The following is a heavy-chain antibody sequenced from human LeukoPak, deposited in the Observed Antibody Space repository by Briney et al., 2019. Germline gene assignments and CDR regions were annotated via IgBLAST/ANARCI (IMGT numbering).Heavy chain of an antibody. CDR2: IYPGDSDT. V-gene: IGHV5-51*01. J-gene: IGHJ4*02. D-gene: IGHD3-10*01. CDR1: GYFFTDYW. CDR3: ARVVRGPNYYFDY. Sequence: GESLKISCKGSGYFFTDYWIGWVRQMPGKGLEWMGVIYPGDSDTRYSPSFQGQVTISADKSISTAYLQWRSLKASDTAMYYCARVVRGPNYYFDYWGQGTLVTVSS.